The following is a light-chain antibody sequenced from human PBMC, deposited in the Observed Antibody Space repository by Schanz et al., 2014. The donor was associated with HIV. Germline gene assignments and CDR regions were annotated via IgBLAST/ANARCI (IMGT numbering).Light chain of an antibody. CDR3: QHSRT. V-gene: IGKV3-20*01. CDR2: GAS. Sequence: EIVLTQSPGTLSLSPGERATLSCRASQSVSNSNLAWYQHKPGQAPRLLIHGASSRATGIPDRFSGSGSGTDFTLTITRLEPEDFAVYYCQHSRTFGGGTKLEIK. J-gene: IGKJ4*01. CDR1: QSVSNSN.